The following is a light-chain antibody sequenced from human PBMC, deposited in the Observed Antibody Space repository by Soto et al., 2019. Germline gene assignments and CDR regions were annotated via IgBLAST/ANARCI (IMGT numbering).Light chain of an antibody. CDR3: QQRSNWPVT. CDR1: QSVSSY. V-gene: IGKV3-11*01. CDR2: DAS. J-gene: IGKJ1*01. Sequence: EIVLTQSPATLSLSPGERATLSCRASQSVSSYLAWYQQKPGQAPRLLIYDASSRATGIPARFSGSGSGTEFTLTLSSLEPEDFAVYYCQQRSNWPVTFGPGTRVDIK.